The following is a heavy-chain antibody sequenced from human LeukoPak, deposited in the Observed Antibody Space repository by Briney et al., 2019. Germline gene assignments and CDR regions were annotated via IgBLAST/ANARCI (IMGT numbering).Heavy chain of an antibody. CDR3: ARVKRDGYDPTWVDY. Sequence: PGGSLRLSCAASGFTFSSYGMHCVRQAPGKGLEWVAVISYDGSNEYYADSVKGRFTISRDNSKNTLYLQMNSLRVEDTAVYYCARVKRDGYDPTWVDYWGQGTLVTVSS. D-gene: IGHD5-24*01. CDR2: ISYDGSNE. CDR1: GFTFSSYG. J-gene: IGHJ4*02. V-gene: IGHV3-30*03.